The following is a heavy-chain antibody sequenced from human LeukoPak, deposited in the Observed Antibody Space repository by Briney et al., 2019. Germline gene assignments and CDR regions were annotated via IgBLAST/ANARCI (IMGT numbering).Heavy chain of an antibody. J-gene: IGHJ4*02. D-gene: IGHD1-1*01. CDR3: PSTTETTRPFDY. V-gene: IGHV3-74*01. CDR1: GFAFSRYW. Sequence: GGSLRLSCAASGFAFSRYWMHWVRQVPGKGLVWVARINSDGSRTSYADSVKGRLTISRDNAKRTLYLQMSSLRAEDTAVYFCPSTTETTRPFDYWGQGTLVTVSS. CDR2: INSDGSRT.